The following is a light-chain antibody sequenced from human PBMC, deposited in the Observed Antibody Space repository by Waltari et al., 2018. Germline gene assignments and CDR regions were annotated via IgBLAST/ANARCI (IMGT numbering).Light chain of an antibody. CDR1: QSITTW. CDR2: KAS. Sequence: DIQMTQSPSTLSASVGDRVTITCRASQSITTWLAWYQQKPGKAPKLLIYKASSLESGVPSRFSGSGSGTEFTLSISSLQPDDFATYYCQQHNSYPYTFGQGTKLEI. V-gene: IGKV1-5*03. J-gene: IGKJ2*01. CDR3: QQHNSYPYT.